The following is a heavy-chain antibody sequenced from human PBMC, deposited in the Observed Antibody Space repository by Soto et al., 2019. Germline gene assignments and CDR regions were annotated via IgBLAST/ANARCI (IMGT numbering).Heavy chain of an antibody. CDR1: GGSISDGYY. J-gene: IGHJ5*02. V-gene: IGHV4-31*03. Sequence: PSQTLSLTCTVSGGSISDGYYWPWIRQHPGKGLEWIGSISASGSTSYNPSLKSRLTVSVDKSKNQFSLNLRSVTAADTAVYYCARRDRSGFSYWVDTWGQGTLVTFSS. CDR2: ISASGST. CDR3: ARRDRSGFSYWVDT. D-gene: IGHD3-22*01.